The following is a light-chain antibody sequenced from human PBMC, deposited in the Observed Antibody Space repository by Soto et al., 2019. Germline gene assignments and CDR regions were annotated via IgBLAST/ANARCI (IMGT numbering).Light chain of an antibody. CDR2: GVT. V-gene: IGLV2-14*01. Sequence: QYALTQPASVSGSPGQSITISCTGTSSDVGGYNYVSWYQQHPGKAPKLMIYGVTNRPSGVSNRFSGSKSGNTASLTISGLQAEDEADYYCSSYTSSTTLSVVFGGGTKRPS. J-gene: IGLJ2*01. CDR1: SSDVGGYNY. CDR3: SSYTSSTTLSVV.